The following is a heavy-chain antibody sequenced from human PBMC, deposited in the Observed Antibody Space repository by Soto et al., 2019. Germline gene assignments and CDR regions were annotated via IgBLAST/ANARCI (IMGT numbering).Heavy chain of an antibody. V-gene: IGHV4-34*01. CDR3: ARGECSSNYCFTRWALDI. Sequence: SETLSLTCAVYGGSFSGYYWSWIRQPPGKGLEWIGEINHSGSTNYNPSLKSRVTISADPSKKQFSLNLTSMTAADSGVYYCARGECSSNYCFTRWALDIWGQGTVVTVSS. CDR2: INHSGST. D-gene: IGHD2-2*01. J-gene: IGHJ3*02. CDR1: GGSFSGYY.